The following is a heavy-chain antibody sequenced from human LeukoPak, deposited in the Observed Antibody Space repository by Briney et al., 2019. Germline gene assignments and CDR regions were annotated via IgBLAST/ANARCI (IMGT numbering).Heavy chain of an antibody. CDR2: INPNSGGT. CDR1: GYTFTGYY. CDR3: ARGGGIAAADHYYYYYMDV. J-gene: IGHJ6*03. D-gene: IGHD6-13*01. V-gene: IGHV1-2*02. Sequence: ASVKVSSKPSGYTFTGYYMHWVRQAPGQGLEWMGWINPNSGGTNYAQKFQGRVTMTRDTSISTAYMELSRLRSDDTAVYYCARGGGIAAADHYYYYYMDVWGKGTTVTVSS.